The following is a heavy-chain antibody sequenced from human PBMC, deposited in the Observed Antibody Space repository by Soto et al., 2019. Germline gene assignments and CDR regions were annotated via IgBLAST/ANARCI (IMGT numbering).Heavy chain of an antibody. Sequence: QVQLVQSGAEVKKPGASVKVSCKASGYTFTSYGISWVRQAPGQGLEWMGWISAYNGNTNYAQKLQGRVTMTTDTSTSTAYMELRSLRSDDTSVYYYARSYYGSGTPYYYGMDVWGQGTTVTVS. CDR1: GYTFTSYG. CDR2: ISAYNGNT. CDR3: ARSYYGSGTPYYYGMDV. J-gene: IGHJ6*02. V-gene: IGHV1-18*01. D-gene: IGHD3-10*01.